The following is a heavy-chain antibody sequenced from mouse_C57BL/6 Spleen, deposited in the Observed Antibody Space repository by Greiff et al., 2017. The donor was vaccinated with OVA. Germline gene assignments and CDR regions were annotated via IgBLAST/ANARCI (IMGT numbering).Heavy chain of an antibody. Sequence: QVQLKESGAELVKPGASVKISCKASGYAFSSYWMNWVKQRPGKGLEWIGQIYPGDGDTNYNGKFKGKATLTADKSSSTAYMQLSSLTSEDSAVYFCASWGDCDGSRAFAYWGQGTLVTVSA. J-gene: IGHJ3*01. D-gene: IGHD4-1*01. CDR1: GYAFSSYW. CDR3: ASWGDCDGSRAFAY. V-gene: IGHV1-80*01. CDR2: IYPGDGDT.